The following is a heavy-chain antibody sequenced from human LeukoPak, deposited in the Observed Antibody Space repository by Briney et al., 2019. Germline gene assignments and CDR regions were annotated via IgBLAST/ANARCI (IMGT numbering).Heavy chain of an antibody. CDR3: ARVGPSSGWYIDY. D-gene: IGHD6-19*01. CDR1: GYTFISYY. Sequence: GASVKVSCKASGYTFISYYMHWVRQAPGQGLEWMGIINPSGGSTSYAQKFQGRVTMTRDMSTSTLYMELSSLRSEDTAVYYCARVGPSSGWYIDYWGQGTLVTVSS. CDR2: INPSGGST. V-gene: IGHV1-46*01. J-gene: IGHJ4*02.